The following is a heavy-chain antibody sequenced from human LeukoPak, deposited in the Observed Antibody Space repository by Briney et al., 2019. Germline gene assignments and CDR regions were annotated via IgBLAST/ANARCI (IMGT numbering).Heavy chain of an antibody. J-gene: IGHJ4*02. V-gene: IGHV4-34*01. D-gene: IGHD2-15*01. Sequence: SETLSLTCAVYGGSFRGYYWSWIRQPPGKGLEWIGEINHSGSTNYNPSLKSRVTISVDTSKNQFSLKLSSVTAADTAVYYCARRCSGGSCYSRRGYSYGLFDYWGQGTLVTVSS. CDR2: INHSGST. CDR1: GGSFRGYY. CDR3: ARRCSGGSCYSRRGYSYGLFDY.